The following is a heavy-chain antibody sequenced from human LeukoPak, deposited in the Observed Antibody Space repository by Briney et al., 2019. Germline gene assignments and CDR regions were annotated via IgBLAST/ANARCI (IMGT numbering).Heavy chain of an antibody. CDR3: ARGGSSWYGGTGLDY. CDR1: GASLSSSTYY. D-gene: IGHD6-13*01. Sequence: SETLSLTCTVSGASLSSSTYYWGWIRQPPGKGLEWIGSIYSDGSTYYNPSLRSRLTMSVDTSKSQFSLTLTSVTAADTAVYYCARGGSSWYGGTGLDYWGQGTLVTVSS. V-gene: IGHV4-39*01. J-gene: IGHJ4*02. CDR2: IYSDGST.